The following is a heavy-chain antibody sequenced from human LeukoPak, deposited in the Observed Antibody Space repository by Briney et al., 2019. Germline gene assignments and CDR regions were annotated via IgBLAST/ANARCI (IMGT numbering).Heavy chain of an antibody. D-gene: IGHD2-2*01. V-gene: IGHV1-2*02. CDR2: INPNSGGT. CDR3: ARAWGYCSSTSCSRNNWFDP. CDR1: GYTFTGYY. Sequence: SVKVSCKASGYTFTGYYMHWVRQAPGQGLEWMGWINPNSGGTNYAQKFQGRVTMTRDTSISTAYMELSRLRSDDTAVYYCARAWGYCSSTSCSRNNWFDPWGQGTLVTVSS. J-gene: IGHJ5*02.